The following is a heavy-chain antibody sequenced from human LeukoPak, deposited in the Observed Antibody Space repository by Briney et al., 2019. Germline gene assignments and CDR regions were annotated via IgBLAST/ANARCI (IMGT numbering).Heavy chain of an antibody. V-gene: IGHV3-23*01. D-gene: IGHD1-26*01. J-gene: IGHJ3*02. Sequence: GGSLRLSCAASGFTFSSYGMSWVRQAAGKGLERVSGISGSGGSTYYADSVKGRFTISRDNAKNSLYLQMNSLRAEDTALYYCAKDSFWEATGPGGAFDIWGQGTMVTVSS. CDR1: GFTFSSYG. CDR3: AKDSFWEATGPGGAFDI. CDR2: ISGSGGST.